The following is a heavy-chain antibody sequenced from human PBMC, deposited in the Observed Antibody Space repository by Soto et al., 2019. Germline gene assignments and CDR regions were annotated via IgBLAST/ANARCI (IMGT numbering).Heavy chain of an antibody. V-gene: IGHV2-26*01. J-gene: IGHJ6*02. Sequence: QVTLKESGPVLVKPSETLTLTCSVSGFSLSDTTMGVSWIRQPPRTALEWLAPIFSNDEKSYSTSLKTRLTSSTDTSSSQVVLTMTNMDPVDTATHYCARIHSITWGSYFYGMDVWGQGTTVTVSS. CDR1: GFSLSDTTMG. CDR3: ARIHSITWGSYFYGMDV. D-gene: IGHD3-16*01. CDR2: IFSNDEK.